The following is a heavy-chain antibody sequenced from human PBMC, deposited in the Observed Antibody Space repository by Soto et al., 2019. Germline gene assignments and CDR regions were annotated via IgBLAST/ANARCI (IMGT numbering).Heavy chain of an antibody. J-gene: IGHJ4*02. CDR2: ISAYNGNT. CDR1: GYTFTSYA. V-gene: IGHV1-18*01. Sequence: ASVKVSCKASGYTFTSYAMHWVRQAPGQRLEWMGWISAYNGNTNYAQKFQGRVTLTTDTSTSTAYMELRSLISDDTAVYYCARDLRWNEVAVWGQGTLVTVSS. CDR3: ARDLRWNEVAV. D-gene: IGHD1-1*01.